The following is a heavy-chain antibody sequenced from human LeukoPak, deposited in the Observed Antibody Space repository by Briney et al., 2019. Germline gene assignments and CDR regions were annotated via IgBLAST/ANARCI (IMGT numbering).Heavy chain of an antibody. D-gene: IGHD3-10*01. Sequence: SETLSLTCAVYGGSFSGYYWSWIRQPPGKGLEWIGEINHSGSANYNPSLKSRVTISVDTSKNQFSLKLSSVTAADTAVYYCARGRLWARDWGQGTLVTVSS. CDR3: ARGRLWARD. J-gene: IGHJ4*02. CDR1: GGSFSGYY. V-gene: IGHV4-34*01. CDR2: INHSGSA.